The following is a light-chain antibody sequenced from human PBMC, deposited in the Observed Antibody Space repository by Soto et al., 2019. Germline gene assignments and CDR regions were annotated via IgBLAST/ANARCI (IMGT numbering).Light chain of an antibody. J-gene: IGKJ1*01. Sequence: DIQMTQSPSSLSASVGDRVTITCRASQSISSYLNWYQQKPGKAPKLLIYAAFSLQSGVPSRFSGSGSGTEFTLTISSMQPEDFATYYCQQSYKTLTWTFGQGTKVEIK. CDR1: QSISSY. CDR3: QQSYKTLTWT. CDR2: AAF. V-gene: IGKV1-39*01.